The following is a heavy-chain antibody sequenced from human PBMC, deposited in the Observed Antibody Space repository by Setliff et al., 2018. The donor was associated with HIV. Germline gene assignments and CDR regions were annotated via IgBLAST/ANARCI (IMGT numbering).Heavy chain of an antibody. CDR3: MRGRSITIFGVAYFDF. CDR2: VYHSGTT. J-gene: IGHJ4*02. CDR1: GVSITSSDYY. Sequence: SETLSLTCTVYGVSITSSDYYWGWIRQPPGKGLEWIGSVYHSGTTYYNPSLKSRVTISVDMSNNQFSLKVTSVTAADTAVYYCMRGRSITIFGVAYFDFWGQGTQVTVSS. V-gene: IGHV4-39*07. D-gene: IGHD3-3*01.